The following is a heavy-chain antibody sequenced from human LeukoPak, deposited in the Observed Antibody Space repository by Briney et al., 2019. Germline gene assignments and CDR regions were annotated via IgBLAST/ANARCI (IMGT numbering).Heavy chain of an antibody. Sequence: PGGSLRLSCTASGFTFSTYWMSWLRQAPGKGLEGVGNIKEDGSDKYYGDSVKGRFTISRDNAKNSLYLQMNSLRAEDTAVYYCARDAPGYGGYGDWGQGILVTVSS. CDR2: IKEDGSDK. CDR3: ARDAPGYGGYGD. V-gene: IGHV3-7*01. CDR1: GFTFSTYW. J-gene: IGHJ4*02. D-gene: IGHD5-12*01.